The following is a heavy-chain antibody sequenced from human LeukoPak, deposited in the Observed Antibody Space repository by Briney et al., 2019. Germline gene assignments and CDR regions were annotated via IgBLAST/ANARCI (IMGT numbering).Heavy chain of an antibody. V-gene: IGHV4-59*01. Sequence: PSETLSLTCTVSGGSISSYYWSWIRQPPGKGLEWIGYIYYSGSTNYNPSLKSRVTISVDTSKNQFSLKLNSVTAADTAVYYCARFSFIGYYYYGMDVWGQGTTVTVSS. D-gene: IGHD3-16*02. J-gene: IGHJ6*02. CDR2: IYYSGST. CDR3: ARFSFIGYYYYGMDV. CDR1: GGSISSYY.